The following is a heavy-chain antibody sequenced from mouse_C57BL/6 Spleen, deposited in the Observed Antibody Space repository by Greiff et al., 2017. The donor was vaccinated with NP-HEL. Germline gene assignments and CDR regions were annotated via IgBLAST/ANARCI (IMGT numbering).Heavy chain of an antibody. CDR1: GYTFTDYY. J-gene: IGHJ3*01. CDR3: AREGLLVPMFAY. V-gene: IGHV1-26*01. Sequence: VQLQQSGPELVKPGASVKISCKASGYTFTDYYMNWVKQSHGKSLEWIGDINPNNGGTSYNQKFKGKATLTVDKSSSTAYMELRSLTSEDSAVYYCAREGLLVPMFAYWGQGTLVTVSA. CDR2: INPNNGGT. D-gene: IGHD2-3*01.